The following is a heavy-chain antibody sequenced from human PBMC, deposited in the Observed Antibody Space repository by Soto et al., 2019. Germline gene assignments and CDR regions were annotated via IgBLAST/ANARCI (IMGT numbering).Heavy chain of an antibody. J-gene: IGHJ4*02. D-gene: IGHD3-10*01. CDR2: IYHSGST. CDR3: ARDYGSGTPGYFDY. Sequence: PSATLSLTCAVSGGSISSGGYSWSWIRQPPGKGLEWIGYIYHSGSTYYNPSLKSRVTISVDRSKNQFSLKLSSVTAADTAVYYCARDYGSGTPGYFDYWGQGTLVTVSS. V-gene: IGHV4-30-2*01. CDR1: GGSISSGGYS.